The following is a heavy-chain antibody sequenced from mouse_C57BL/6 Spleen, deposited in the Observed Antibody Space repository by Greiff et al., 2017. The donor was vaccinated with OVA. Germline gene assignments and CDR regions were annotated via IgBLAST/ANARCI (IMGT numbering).Heavy chain of an antibody. Sequence: EVKLMESGGGLVKPGGSLKLSCAASGFTFSDYGMHWVRQAPEKGLEWVAYISSGSSTIYYADTVKGRFTISRDNAKNTLFLQMTSLRSEDTSMYYCAKEYYDPYYAMDYWGQGTSVTVSS. V-gene: IGHV5-17*01. CDR2: ISSGSSTI. CDR1: GFTFSDYG. D-gene: IGHD2-4*01. J-gene: IGHJ4*01. CDR3: AKEYYDPYYAMDY.